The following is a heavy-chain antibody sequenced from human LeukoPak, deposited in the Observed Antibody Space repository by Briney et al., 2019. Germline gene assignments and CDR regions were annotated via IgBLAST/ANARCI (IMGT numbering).Heavy chain of an antibody. V-gene: IGHV3-20*04. J-gene: IGHJ6*03. CDR3: ARKGPHYYYYYLDV. Sequence: GGSLRLSCAASGFTFDDYAMGWVRHAPGKGLEWVSGINWRGDSTAYEDSVKGRFTISRDNAKNSLYLQMNSLRAEDTALYYCARKGPHYYYYYLDVWGKGTTVTVSS. CDR1: GFTFDDYA. CDR2: INWRGDST.